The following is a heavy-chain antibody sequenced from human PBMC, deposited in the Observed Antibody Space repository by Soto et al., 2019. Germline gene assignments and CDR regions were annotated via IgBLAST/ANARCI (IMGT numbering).Heavy chain of an antibody. V-gene: IGHV1-69*05. CDR1: GGTFSSYA. J-gene: IGHJ6*02. Sequence: SVKVSCKASGGTFSSYAISWVRQAPGQGLEWMGGIIPIFGTANYAQKFQGRVSLTTDTSTTTAYLELRGLRSDDTAVYYCARKALAVGGLSYYGMDVWGPGTTVTVSS. CDR2: IIPIFGTA. CDR3: ARKALAVGGLSYYGMDV. D-gene: IGHD6-19*01.